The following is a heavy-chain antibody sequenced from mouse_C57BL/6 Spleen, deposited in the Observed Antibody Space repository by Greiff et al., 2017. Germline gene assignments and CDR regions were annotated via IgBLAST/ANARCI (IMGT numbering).Heavy chain of an antibody. CDR3: ARGGYGSSWFAY. CDR2: IYPSDSET. D-gene: IGHD1-1*01. V-gene: IGHV1-61*01. J-gene: IGHJ3*01. CDR1: GYTFTSYW. Sequence: QVQLQQPGAELVRPGSSVKLSCKASGYTFTSYWMDWVKQRPGQGLEWIGNIYPSDSETHYNQKFKDKATLTVDKSSSTAYMQLGSLTSEDSAVYYCARGGYGSSWFAYWGQGILVTVS.